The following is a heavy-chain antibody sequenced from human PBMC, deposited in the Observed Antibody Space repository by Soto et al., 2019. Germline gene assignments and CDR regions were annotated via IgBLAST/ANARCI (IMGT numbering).Heavy chain of an antibody. J-gene: IGHJ5*02. CDR1: GYTFTSYD. Sequence: ASVKVSCKASGYTFTSYDINWVRQATGQGLEWMGWMNPNSGNTGYAQKFQGRVTMTRNTSISTAYMELSSLRSEDTAVYYCARAGYCSGGSCYRRNWFDPWGQGTLVTVSS. CDR3: ARAGYCSGGSCYRRNWFDP. V-gene: IGHV1-8*01. D-gene: IGHD2-15*01. CDR2: MNPNSGNT.